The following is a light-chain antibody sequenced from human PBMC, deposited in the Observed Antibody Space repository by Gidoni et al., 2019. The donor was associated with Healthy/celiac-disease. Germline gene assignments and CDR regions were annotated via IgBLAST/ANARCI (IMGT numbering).Light chain of an antibody. J-gene: IGLJ2*01. CDR2: LNSDGSH. Sequence: QLVLTQSPPASASLGAPVKLTCTLSSGHSSYAIAWHQQQPEKGPRYLMKLNSDGSHSKGGGIPDRFSGSSSGAERYLTISSLQSEDEADYYCQTWGTGIHGVFGGGTKLTVL. V-gene: IGLV4-69*01. CDR1: SGHSSYA. CDR3: QTWGTGIHGV.